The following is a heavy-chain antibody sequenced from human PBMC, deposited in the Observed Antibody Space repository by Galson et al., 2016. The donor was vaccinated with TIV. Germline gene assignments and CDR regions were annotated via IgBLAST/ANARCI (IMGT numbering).Heavy chain of an antibody. CDR2: IRGNGRET. CDR3: AKDSPYHSEAFDA. CDR1: GFIFSDYA. V-gene: IGHV3-23*01. Sequence: SLRLSCAASGFIFSDYALSWVRQAPGKGLEWVSGIRGNGRETYYVDSVKGRFTISNDNSKNMLYLQMSSLRAEDTALYYCAKDSPYHSEAFDAWGQGTMVADPS. J-gene: IGHJ3*01.